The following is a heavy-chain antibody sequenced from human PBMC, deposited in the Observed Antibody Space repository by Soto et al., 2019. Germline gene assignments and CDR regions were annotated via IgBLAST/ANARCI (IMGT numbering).Heavy chain of an antibody. Sequence: EGQLVESGGRLVEPGGSLRLSCAASGFNFNVAWMNWVRQAPGKGLEWLGRIKSKGGGETTEYVAFVKGRLTISTADSTHTLYLPMTSLKSEDTAVYYFTKVLALPPIAAFEIWGQGTMVTVSS. J-gene: IGHJ3*02. V-gene: IGHV3-15*01. D-gene: IGHD3-3*02. CDR3: TKVLALPPIAAFEI. CDR1: GFNFNVAW. CDR2: IKSKGGGETT.